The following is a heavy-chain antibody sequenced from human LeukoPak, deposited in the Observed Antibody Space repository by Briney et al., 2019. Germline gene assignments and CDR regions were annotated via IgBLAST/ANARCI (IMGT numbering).Heavy chain of an antibody. CDR1: GGSFSGYY. J-gene: IGHJ5*02. Sequence: SETLSLTCAVYGGSFSGYYWSWIRQPPGKGLEWIGEINHSGSTNYNPSLKSRVTISLDTSQSQFSLKLSSVTAADTAVYYCARGKLPSISMVRGVRHTSWFDTWGQGTLVTVSA. CDR3: ARGKLPSISMVRGVRHTSWFDT. CDR2: INHSGST. V-gene: IGHV4-34*01. D-gene: IGHD3-10*01.